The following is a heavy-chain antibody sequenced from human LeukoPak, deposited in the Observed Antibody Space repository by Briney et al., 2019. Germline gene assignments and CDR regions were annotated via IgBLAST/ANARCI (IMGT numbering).Heavy chain of an antibody. CDR2: ISGSGGST. Sequence: VGSLRLSCAASGFTSSSYAMSWVRQAPGKGLEWVSAISGSGGSTYYADSVKGRFTISRDNSKNTLYLQMNSLRAEDTAVYYCAKDARPTISGSYIDYWGQGTLVTVSS. J-gene: IGHJ4*02. CDR1: GFTSSSYA. V-gene: IGHV3-23*01. CDR3: AKDARPTISGSYIDY. D-gene: IGHD3-10*01.